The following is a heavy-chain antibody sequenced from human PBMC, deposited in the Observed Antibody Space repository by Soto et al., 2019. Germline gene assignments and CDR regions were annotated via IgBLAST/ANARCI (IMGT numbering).Heavy chain of an antibody. CDR3: AKGRSYYYYYGVDV. V-gene: IGHV3-53*01. CDR2: IDSGGGT. J-gene: IGHJ6*02. CDR1: GFTVSSNY. Sequence: GGSLRLSCAVSGFTVSSNYMSWVRQAPGKGLEWVSVIDSGGGTYYADSVKGRFTISRDNSKSTLYLQMNSLRAEDTALYYCAKGRSYYYYYGVDVWGQGTTVTVSS.